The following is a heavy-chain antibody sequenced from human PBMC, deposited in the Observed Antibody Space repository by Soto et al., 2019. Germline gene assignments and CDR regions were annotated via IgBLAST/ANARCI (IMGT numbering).Heavy chain of an antibody. CDR2: ISGSADTT. Sequence: GGSLRLSCAASGFTFSSNAMSWVRQAPGKGLEWVSAISGSADTTYYADSVKGRFTISRDNSKNTLYLQMNSLRAEDTAVFYCVKDWATSAGSWGQGTLVTVSS. CDR1: GFTFSSNA. CDR3: VKDWATSAGS. V-gene: IGHV3-23*01. D-gene: IGHD5-12*01. J-gene: IGHJ5*02.